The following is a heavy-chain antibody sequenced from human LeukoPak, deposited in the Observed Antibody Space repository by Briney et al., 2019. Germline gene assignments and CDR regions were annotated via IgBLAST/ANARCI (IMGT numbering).Heavy chain of an antibody. J-gene: IGHJ4*02. Sequence: GGSLRLSCAASGFTFDDYAMHWVRQAPGKGLEWVSGIIWNSGSIGYADSVKGRFTISRDNAKNSLYLQMNSLRAEDTALYYCAKDIRALGATPYYFDYWGQGTLVTVSS. D-gene: IGHD1-26*01. V-gene: IGHV3-9*01. CDR2: IIWNSGSI. CDR3: AKDIRALGATPYYFDY. CDR1: GFTFDDYA.